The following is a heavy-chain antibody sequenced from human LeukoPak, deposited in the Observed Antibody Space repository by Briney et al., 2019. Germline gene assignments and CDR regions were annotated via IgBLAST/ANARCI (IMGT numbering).Heavy chain of an antibody. V-gene: IGHV3-23*01. CDR3: ARWGDSNRSYYYGMDV. CDR2: ISGSGDSI. Sequence: GGSLRLSCVASGFTVSGSYLSWVRQAPGKGLEWVSGISGSGDSIYYADSVKGRFTISRDNSKNTLYLQMDSLRADDTAVYYCARWGDSNRSYYYGMDVWGQGSTVTVSS. J-gene: IGHJ6*02. D-gene: IGHD3-16*01. CDR1: GFTVSGSY.